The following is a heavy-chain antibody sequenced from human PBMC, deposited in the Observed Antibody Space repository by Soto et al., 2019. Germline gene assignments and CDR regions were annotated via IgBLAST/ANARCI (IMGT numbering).Heavy chain of an antibody. CDR3: ARQTTVTPNWFDP. CDR1: GFTFDDYA. CDR2: ISWNSGSI. Sequence: GGSLRLSCAASGFTFDDYAMHWVRQAPGKGLEWVSGISWNSGSIGYADSVKGRFTISRDNAKNSLYLQMNSLRAEDTALYYCARQTTVTPNWFDPWGQGTLVTVSS. V-gene: IGHV3-9*01. D-gene: IGHD4-17*01. J-gene: IGHJ5*02.